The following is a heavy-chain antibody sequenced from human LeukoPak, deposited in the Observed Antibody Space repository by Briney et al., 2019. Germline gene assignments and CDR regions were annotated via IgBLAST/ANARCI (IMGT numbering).Heavy chain of an antibody. Sequence: GGSLRLSCAASGLTFDDYGMSWVRQATGRGLGWASGINWNGGYTGYADSVKGRFTITRDSAKNSLYLQMNTLRAEDTALYYCPRDKYSCGYNWFDPSGQGTLVSASS. V-gene: IGHV3-20*04. CDR1: GLTFDDYG. J-gene: IGHJ5*02. CDR3: PRDKYSCGYNWFDP. CDR2: INWNGGYT. D-gene: IGHD5-18*01.